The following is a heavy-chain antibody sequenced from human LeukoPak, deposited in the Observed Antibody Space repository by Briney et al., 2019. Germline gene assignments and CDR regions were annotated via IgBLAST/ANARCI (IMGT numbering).Heavy chain of an antibody. Sequence: GGSLGLSCAASGFTFSSYSMNWVRQAPGKGLEWVLSITSSSSYIYYADSVKGRFTISRDNAKNSLYLQMNSLGDEDTAVYYCASGRNVGITGTTGAFDIWGQGTMVTVSS. CDR2: ITSSSSYI. CDR3: ASGRNVGITGTTGAFDI. CDR1: GFTFSSYS. J-gene: IGHJ3*02. V-gene: IGHV3-21*01. D-gene: IGHD1-7*01.